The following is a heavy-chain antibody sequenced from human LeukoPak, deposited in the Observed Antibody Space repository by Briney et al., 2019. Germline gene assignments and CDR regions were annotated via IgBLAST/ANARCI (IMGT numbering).Heavy chain of an antibody. CDR3: AKDRRIQLWLGFDY. V-gene: IGHV3-23*01. D-gene: IGHD5-18*01. Sequence: GGSLRLSCAASGFTFSSYAMSWVRQAPGEGLEWVSAISGSGGSTYYADSVKGRFTISRDNSKNTLYLQMNSPRAEDTAVYYCAKDRRIQLWLGFDYWGQGTLVTVSS. CDR1: GFTFSSYA. CDR2: ISGSGGST. J-gene: IGHJ4*02.